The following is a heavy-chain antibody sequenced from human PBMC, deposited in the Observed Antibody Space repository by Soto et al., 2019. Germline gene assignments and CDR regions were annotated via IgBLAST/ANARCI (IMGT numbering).Heavy chain of an antibody. V-gene: IGHV3-30*18. CDR3: AKDPLYCSGGSCHQDNFSDY. J-gene: IGHJ4*02. CDR2: ISYDGSNK. D-gene: IGHD2-15*01. CDR1: GFTFSTSG. Sequence: PGGSLRLSCAASGFTFSTSGMHWVRQAPGKGLEWVAVISYDGSNKFYTDSVKGRFTISRDNSKNTLYLHMNSLRADDTAVYYCAKDPLYCSGGSCHQDNFSDYWGQGTLVTVSS.